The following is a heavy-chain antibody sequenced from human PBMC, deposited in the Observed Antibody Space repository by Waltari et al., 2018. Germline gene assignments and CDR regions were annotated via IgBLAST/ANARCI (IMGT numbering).Heavy chain of an antibody. CDR1: GFTVSSNN. CDR2: IFIGGST. D-gene: IGHD6-13*01. CDR3: ARGVSSSWYLFLDY. Sequence: EVQLVESGGGLIQPGGSLRLSCAASGFTVSSNNMGWVRQAPRKGLEWVSAIFIGGSTYYADSVKGRFTISRDNSKNTLFLQINSLGAEDTAVYYCARGVSSSWYLFLDYWGQGTRVTVSS. J-gene: IGHJ4*02. V-gene: IGHV3-53*01.